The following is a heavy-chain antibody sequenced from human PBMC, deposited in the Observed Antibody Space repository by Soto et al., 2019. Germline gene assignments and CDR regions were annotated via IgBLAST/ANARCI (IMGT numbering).Heavy chain of an antibody. CDR3: ASSLHRGYSYGTTEYYYYYGMDV. CDR2: INSDGSST. J-gene: IGHJ6*02. V-gene: IGHV3-74*01. CDR1: GFTFSSYW. Sequence: GGSLRLSCAASGFTFSSYWMHWVRQAPGKGLVWVSRINSDGSSTSYADSVKGRFTISRDNAKNTLYLQMNSLRAEDTAVYYCASSLHRGYSYGTTEYYYYYGMDVWGQGTTVTV. D-gene: IGHD5-18*01.